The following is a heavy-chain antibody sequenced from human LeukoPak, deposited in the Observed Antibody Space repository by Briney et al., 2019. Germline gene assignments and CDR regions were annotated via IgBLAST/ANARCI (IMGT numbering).Heavy chain of an antibody. Sequence: GGSLRLSCVASGFTFSAYYISWIRQAPGQGLEWVSYISLTGDTMYYADSVKGRFTISRDNAKNSLYLQMNSLRAEDTAVYYCARGHYGLDVWGQGTTVTVSS. CDR2: ISLTGDTM. CDR1: GFTFSAYY. V-gene: IGHV3-11*01. J-gene: IGHJ6*02. CDR3: ARGHYGLDV.